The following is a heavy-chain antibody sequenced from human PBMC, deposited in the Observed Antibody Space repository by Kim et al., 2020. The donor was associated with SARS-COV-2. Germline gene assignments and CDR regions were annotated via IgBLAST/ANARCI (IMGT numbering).Heavy chain of an antibody. Sequence: GGSLRLSCAASDFSVSDKFISWIRQAPGKGLEWVSIIYSDGVTFYPESAKGRFTISRDKSRNTVYLHLNSLRVEDTALYYCVGATEPKNAQHWGRGNLLTVPT. D-gene: IGHD2-8*01. CDR3: VGATEPKNAQH. CDR2: IYSDGVT. J-gene: IGHJ4*02. CDR1: DFSVSDKF. V-gene: IGHV3-53*01.